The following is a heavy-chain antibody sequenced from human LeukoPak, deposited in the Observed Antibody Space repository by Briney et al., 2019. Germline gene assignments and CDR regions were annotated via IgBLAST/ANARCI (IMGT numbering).Heavy chain of an antibody. CDR2: MNPNSGNT. J-gene: IGHJ3*02. Sequence: GASVKVSCKASGHTFTSYDINWVRQATGQGLEWMGWMNPNSGNTGYAQKFQGRVTMTTDTSTSTAYMELRSLGSDDTAVYYCARGDGYNWGSAFDIWGQGTMVTVSS. CDR3: ARGDGYNWGSAFDI. D-gene: IGHD5-12*01. CDR1: GHTFTSYD. V-gene: IGHV1-8*01.